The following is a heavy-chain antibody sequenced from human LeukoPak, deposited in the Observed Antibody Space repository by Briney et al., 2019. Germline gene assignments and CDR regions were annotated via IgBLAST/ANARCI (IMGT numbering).Heavy chain of an antibody. CDR3: ARVLRFGSSGYYFSTGAFDI. Sequence: SQTLSLTCTVSGGSISSGSYYWSWIRQPPGKGLEWIGYIYYSGSTNYNPSLKSRVTISVDTSKNQFSLKLSSVTAADTAVYYCARVLRFGSSGYYFSTGAFDIWGQGTMVTVSS. D-gene: IGHD3-22*01. CDR2: IYYSGST. J-gene: IGHJ3*02. CDR1: GGSISSGSYY. V-gene: IGHV4-61*01.